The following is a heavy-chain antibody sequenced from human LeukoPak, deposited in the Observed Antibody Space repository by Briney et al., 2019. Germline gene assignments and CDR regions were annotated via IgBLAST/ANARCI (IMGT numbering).Heavy chain of an antibody. J-gene: IGHJ6*03. D-gene: IGHD2-15*01. V-gene: IGHV3-11*04. CDR2: ISSSGTTI. CDR3: AKDFADYSYYYYYMDV. CDR1: GFTFSDYY. Sequence: GGSLRLSCAASGFTFSDYYMTWVRQAPGKGLEWVSYISSSGTTIYYADSVKGRFTMSRDNAKNSLYLQMNSLRAEDTAVYYCAKDFADYSYYYYYMDVWGKGTTVTVSS.